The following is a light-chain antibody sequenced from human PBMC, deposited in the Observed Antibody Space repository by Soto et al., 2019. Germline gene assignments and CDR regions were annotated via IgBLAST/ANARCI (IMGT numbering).Light chain of an antibody. CDR1: NSNIGRNY. V-gene: IGLV1-51*01. Sequence: QAVVTQPPSVSAAPGQTVTIPCSGSNSNIGRNYVSWYQQLPGTAPKLLIYDNHERPSGIPDRFSGSKSGTSASLGITGLQTGDEADYYCATWDSSLRTGVFGGGTKLTVL. CDR3: ATWDSSLRTGV. J-gene: IGLJ3*02. CDR2: DNH.